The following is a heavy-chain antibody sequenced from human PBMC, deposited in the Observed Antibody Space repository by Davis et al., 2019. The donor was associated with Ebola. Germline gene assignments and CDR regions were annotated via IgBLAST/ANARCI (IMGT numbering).Heavy chain of an antibody. J-gene: IGHJ4*02. V-gene: IGHV4-4*02. D-gene: IGHD6-6*01. CDR3: ARHSTGVEYSSFLTE. CDR1: GGSISSSNW. Sequence: MPSETLSLTCAVSGGSISSSNWWSWVRQPPGKGLEWIGEIYHSGSTNYNPSLKSRVTISVDKTKNQFSLKLSSVTAADTAVYYCARHSTGVEYSSFLTEWGQGTLVTVSS. CDR2: IYHSGST.